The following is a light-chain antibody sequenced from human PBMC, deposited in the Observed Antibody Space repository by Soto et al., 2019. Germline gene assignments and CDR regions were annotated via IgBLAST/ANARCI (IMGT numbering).Light chain of an antibody. CDR3: QQYYSYPWT. CDR2: AAS. V-gene: IGKV1-8*01. Sequence: AIRMTQSPSSLSASTGDRVTITCRASQGISSYLAWYQQKPGKAPKLLIYAASTLQSGVPSRFSGSGSGTDFTLTIRWLQSEDFATYYCQQYYSYPWTFGQGTKVEIK. J-gene: IGKJ1*01. CDR1: QGISSY.